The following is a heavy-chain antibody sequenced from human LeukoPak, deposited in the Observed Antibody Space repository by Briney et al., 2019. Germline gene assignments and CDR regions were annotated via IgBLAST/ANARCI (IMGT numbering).Heavy chain of an antibody. CDR2: IKLDGSEK. Sequence: VGSLRLSCVASGFTFGKNWMSWVRQAPGKGLEWVANIKLDGSEKNYVDSVKGRFTISRDNTKNSLYLQMNSLRVEDTAVFYCARDQYDTWSRRGNFDSWGQGTLVIVSS. D-gene: IGHD3-3*01. V-gene: IGHV3-7*03. CDR1: GFTFGKNW. CDR3: ARDQYDTWSRRGNFDS. J-gene: IGHJ4*02.